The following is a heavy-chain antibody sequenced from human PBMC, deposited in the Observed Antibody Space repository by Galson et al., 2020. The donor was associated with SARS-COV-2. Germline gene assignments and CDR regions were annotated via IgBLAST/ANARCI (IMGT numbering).Heavy chain of an antibody. V-gene: IGHV3-23*01. D-gene: IGHD1-20*01. J-gene: IGHJ4*01. CDR3: ASAPEYNWNHFYFDH. Sequence: GESLKISCAASGLTFTNYAMAWVRQVPGKGLEWVSSIGATDGMTYYADSVKGRFTISRDNSKNTLYLQVNSLRAEDTALYYCASAPEYNWNHFYFDHWGHGSLITVSS. CDR2: IGATDGMT. CDR1: GLTFTNYA.